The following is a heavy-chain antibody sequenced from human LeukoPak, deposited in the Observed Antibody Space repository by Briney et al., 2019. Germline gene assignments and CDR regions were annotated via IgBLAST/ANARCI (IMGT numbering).Heavy chain of an antibody. Sequence: PSETLSLTCTVSGGSISSDYWGWVRQPPGKGLEWIGSIYYSGSTYYNPSLKSRVTIAVDTSKNQFSLKLSSVTAADTAVYYCANTRTTKTGPWNEDYFHYWGQGTLVPVSS. CDR2: IYYSGST. J-gene: IGHJ4*02. CDR1: GGSISSDY. CDR3: ANTRTTKTGPWNEDYFHY. V-gene: IGHV4-39*07. D-gene: IGHD1-1*01.